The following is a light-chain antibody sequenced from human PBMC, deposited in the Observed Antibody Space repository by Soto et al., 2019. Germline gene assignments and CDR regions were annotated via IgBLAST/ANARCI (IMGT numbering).Light chain of an antibody. CDR3: AAWDDRLRGLYV. J-gene: IGLJ1*01. Sequence: VLTQPPSASGTPGQRVTISFSGSSSTIGTNYVYWYQQLPGPAPNLLIYRNNQRPSGVPDRFSGSKSGTSASLAISGLRSEDEADYYCAAWDDRLRGLYVFGIGTKVTVL. V-gene: IGLV1-47*01. CDR2: RNN. CDR1: SSTIGTNY.